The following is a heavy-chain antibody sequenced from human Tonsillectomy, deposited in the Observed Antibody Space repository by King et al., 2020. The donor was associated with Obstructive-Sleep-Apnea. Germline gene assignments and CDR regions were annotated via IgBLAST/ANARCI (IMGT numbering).Heavy chain of an antibody. V-gene: IGHV3-9*01. D-gene: IGHD2-8*02. CDR1: GFNLDDYA. CDR3: AKEMGFDTGGVFDY. Sequence: VQLVESGGGLVQPGRSLRLSCAASGFNLDDYAMHWVRQVPGKGLEWVSGISWKSGNIGYADSVKRRFPITRDNAKNSLYLQMNSLRAEDTALYYCAKEMGFDTGGVFDYGGQGALVTVFS. J-gene: IGHJ4*02. CDR2: ISWKSGNI.